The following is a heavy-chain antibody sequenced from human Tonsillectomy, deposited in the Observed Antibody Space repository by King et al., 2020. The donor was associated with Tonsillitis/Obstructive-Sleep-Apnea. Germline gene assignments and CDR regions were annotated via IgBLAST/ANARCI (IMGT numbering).Heavy chain of an antibody. V-gene: IGHV3-21*01. CDR1: GFTFSSYS. CDR3: AGGYSGYDSWADAFDI. Sequence: VQLVESAGGLVKPGGSLRLSCAASGFTFSSYSMNWVRQAPGKGLEWVSSISSSSSYIYYADSVKGRFTISRDNAKNSLYPQMNSLRAEDTAVYYCAGGYSGYDSWADAFDIWGQGTMVTVSS. CDR2: ISSSSSYI. J-gene: IGHJ3*02. D-gene: IGHD5-12*01.